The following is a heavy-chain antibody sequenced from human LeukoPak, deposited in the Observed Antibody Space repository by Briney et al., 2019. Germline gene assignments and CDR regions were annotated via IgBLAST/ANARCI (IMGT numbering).Heavy chain of an antibody. CDR3: ARERLQHVGLFHY. D-gene: IGHD6-13*01. Sequence: KASETLSLTCTVSGVSITSSEWWSWVRRPPGKGLEWIGEISYAGQTVYNPSLNSRVTILWDLSRNEFSLKLTSVTAADTAIYYCARERLQHVGLFHYWGQGAQVIVS. CDR1: GVSITSSEW. V-gene: IGHV4-4*02. CDR2: ISYAGQT. J-gene: IGHJ4*02.